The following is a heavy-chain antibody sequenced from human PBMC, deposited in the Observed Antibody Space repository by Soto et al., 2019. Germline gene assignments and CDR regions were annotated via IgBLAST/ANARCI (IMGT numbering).Heavy chain of an antibody. D-gene: IGHD3-22*01. Sequence: EVQLVQSGGGLVKPGGSLRLSCAASGFTFSSDTMHWVRQAPGKGLECVSSISSTSNNIYYVDSVKSRFTISRANAKNAVYLQIHSLRAEDTAVYYCAIADRSGRTYPGYWGQGTLVTVSS. J-gene: IGHJ4*02. CDR3: AIADRSGRTYPGY. CDR2: ISSTSNNI. V-gene: IGHV3-21*01. CDR1: GFTFSSDT.